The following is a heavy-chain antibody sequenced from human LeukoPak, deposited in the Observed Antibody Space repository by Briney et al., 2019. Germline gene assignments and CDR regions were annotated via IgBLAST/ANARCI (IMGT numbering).Heavy chain of an antibody. D-gene: IGHD5-12*01. V-gene: IGHV3-21*01. Sequence: GGSLRLSCAASGFTFSSYSMNWVRQAPGKGLEWVSSISSSSSYIYYADSVKGRFTISRDSSKNTLYLQMNSLRPEDTAVYYCARARPSMWIDYWGQGTLVTVSS. CDR1: GFTFSSYS. CDR2: ISSSSSYI. J-gene: IGHJ4*02. CDR3: ARARPSMWIDY.